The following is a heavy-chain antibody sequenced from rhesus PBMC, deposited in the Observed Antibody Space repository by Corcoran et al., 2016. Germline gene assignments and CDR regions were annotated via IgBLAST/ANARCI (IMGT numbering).Heavy chain of an antibody. D-gene: IGHD3-16*01. CDR2: IYGRSTTT. CDR1: GDSISDSYR. J-gene: IGHJ1*01. V-gene: IGHV4S10*01. CDR3: ARGRYYSGSYYLEYFEF. Sequence: QVQLQESGPGVVKPSETLSLTCAVSGDSISDSYRWSWIRQPPGKGLEWIGYIYGRSTTTNYNPTHKSRVTISKATSKNQFSLELSSVTAADTAVYYCARGRYYSGSYYLEYFEFWGQGALVTVSS.